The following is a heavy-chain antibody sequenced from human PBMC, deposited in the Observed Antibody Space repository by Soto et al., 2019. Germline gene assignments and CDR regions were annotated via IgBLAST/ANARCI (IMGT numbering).Heavy chain of an antibody. CDR2: ISGSGGST. CDR1: GFTFSSYA. Sequence: GGSLILSCAASGFTFSSYAMSWVRQAPGKGLEWVSAISGSGGSTYYADSVKGRFTISRDNSKNTLYLQMNSLRAEDTAVYYCAKYYDFWSGYFKHYYYYYYMDVWGKGTTVTVSS. V-gene: IGHV3-23*01. CDR3: AKYYDFWSGYFKHYYYYYYMDV. D-gene: IGHD3-3*01. J-gene: IGHJ6*03.